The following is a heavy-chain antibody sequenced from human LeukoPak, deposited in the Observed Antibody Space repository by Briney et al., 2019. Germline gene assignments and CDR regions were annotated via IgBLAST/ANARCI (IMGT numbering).Heavy chain of an antibody. CDR1: GFTFSISA. CDR3: AKDHSSGWPYCFPY. D-gene: IGHD6-19*01. V-gene: IGHV3-23*01. CDR2: ISDSGGST. Sequence: GGSLRLSCAASGFTFSISAMSWVRQAPGKGLEWVSGISDSGGSTYYADSVKGRFTISRDNSKNTLFLQMNSLRAEDTAVYYCAKDHSSGWPYCFPYWGQGTLVTVSS. J-gene: IGHJ4*02.